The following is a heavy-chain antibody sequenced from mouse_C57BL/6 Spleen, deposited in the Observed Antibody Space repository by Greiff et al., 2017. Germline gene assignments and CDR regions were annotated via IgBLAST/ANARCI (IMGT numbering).Heavy chain of an antibody. D-gene: IGHD2-5*01. CDR2: ISSGGDYI. Sequence: EVQLVESGAGLVKPGGSLKLSCAASGFTFSSYAMSWVRQTPEKRLEWVAYISSGGDYIYYADTVKGRFTISRDNARNTLYLQMSSLKSEDTAMYYCTRDGSYYSNYGWYFDVWGTGTTVTVSS. J-gene: IGHJ1*03. CDR1: GFTFSSYA. V-gene: IGHV5-9-1*02. CDR3: TRDGSYYSNYGWYFDV.